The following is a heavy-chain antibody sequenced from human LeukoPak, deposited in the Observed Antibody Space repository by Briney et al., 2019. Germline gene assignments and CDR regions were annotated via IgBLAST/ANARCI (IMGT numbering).Heavy chain of an antibody. D-gene: IGHD4-11*01. CDR1: GGSISSYY. Sequence: LSLTCTVSGGSISSYYWSWIRQPPGKGLEWVAVISYDGSNKYYADSVKGRFTISRDNSKNTLYLQMNSLRAEDTAVYYCARGGSNPYPYYYYGMDVWGQGTTVTVSS. CDR3: ARGGSNPYPYYYYGMDV. J-gene: IGHJ6*02. V-gene: IGHV3-30-3*01. CDR2: ISYDGSNK.